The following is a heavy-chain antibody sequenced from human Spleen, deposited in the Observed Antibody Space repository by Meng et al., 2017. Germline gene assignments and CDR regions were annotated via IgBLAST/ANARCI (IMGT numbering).Heavy chain of an antibody. V-gene: IGHV3-20*04. CDR1: GFTFDDFA. Sequence: GGSLRLSCAAAGFTFDDFAMHWVRQAPGKGLEWVSGINWNGGSTGYADSVKGRFTISRDNAKNSLYLQMNSLRAEDTAVYYCARVEYDILTGYPDYWGQGTLVTVSS. D-gene: IGHD3-9*01. CDR3: ARVEYDILTGYPDY. CDR2: INWNGGST. J-gene: IGHJ4*02.